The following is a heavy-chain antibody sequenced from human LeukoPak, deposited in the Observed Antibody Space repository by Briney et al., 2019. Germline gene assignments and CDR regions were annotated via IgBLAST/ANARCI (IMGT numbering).Heavy chain of an antibody. V-gene: IGHV3-23*01. CDR1: GFTFSSYA. D-gene: IGHD1-14*01. CDR3: ARVPENLYYYYGMDV. Sequence: GGSLRLSCAASGFTFSSYAMSWVRQAPEKGLEWVSTISGSGGGTYYADSVKGRFTISRDNSKNTLYLQMNSLRAEDTAVYYCARVPENLYYYYGMDVWGQGTTVTVSS. CDR2: ISGSGGGT. J-gene: IGHJ6*02.